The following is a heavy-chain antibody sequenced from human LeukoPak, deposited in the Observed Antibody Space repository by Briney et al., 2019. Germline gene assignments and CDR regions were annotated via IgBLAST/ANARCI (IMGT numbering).Heavy chain of an antibody. CDR3: AKYNWNAFHFGY. CDR2: IYYSGST. D-gene: IGHD1-20*01. Sequence: SETLSLTCTVSGGSISSSSYYWGWIRRPPGKGLEWIGSIYYSGSTYYNPSLKSRVTISVDSSKNQFSLKLSSVTAADTAVYYCAKYNWNAFHFGYWGQGTLVTVSS. V-gene: IGHV4-39*01. CDR1: GGSISSSSYY. J-gene: IGHJ4*02.